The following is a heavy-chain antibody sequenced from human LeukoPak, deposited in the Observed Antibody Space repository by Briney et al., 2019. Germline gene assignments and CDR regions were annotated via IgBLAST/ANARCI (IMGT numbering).Heavy chain of an antibody. CDR3: LGGVAADY. J-gene: IGHJ4*02. D-gene: IGHD3-16*01. CDR2: IKQDASDK. CDR1: RLTLCHHW. V-gene: IGHV3-7*01. Sequence: GVSQRLSCAVCRLTLCHHWMTGAPDSPAKGGVWVGNIKQDASDKHYADSVKGRFTISRDNAKNSLYLQMNSLRVEDTAVYYCLGGVAADYWGRGTLVTVSS.